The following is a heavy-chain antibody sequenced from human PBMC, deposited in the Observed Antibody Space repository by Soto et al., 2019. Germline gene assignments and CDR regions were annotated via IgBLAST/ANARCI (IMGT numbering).Heavy chain of an antibody. Sequence: QVQLVESGGGVVQPGRSLRLSCAASGFTFSSYGMHWVRQAPGKGLAWVAVISYDGSNKYYADSVKGRFTISRDNSKNTLYLQMNSLRAEDTAVYYCAKFISGGSCCDYWGQGTLVTVSS. CDR1: GFTFSSYG. D-gene: IGHD2-15*01. V-gene: IGHV3-30*18. CDR2: ISYDGSNK. J-gene: IGHJ4*02. CDR3: AKFISGGSCCDY.